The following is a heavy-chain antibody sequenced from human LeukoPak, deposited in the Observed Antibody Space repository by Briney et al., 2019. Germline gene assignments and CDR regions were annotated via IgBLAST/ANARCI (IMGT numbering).Heavy chain of an antibody. CDR3: VSKEASGSEPFDY. D-gene: IGHD3-10*01. CDR1: GGSISSGGYS. V-gene: IGHV4-30-2*01. Sequence: SETLSLTCAVSGGSISSGGYSWSWIRQPPGKGLEWIGYISHSGSTYYNPSLKSRVTISVDRSKNQFSLKLSSVTAADTAVYYCVSKEASGSEPFDYWGQGTLVTVSS. J-gene: IGHJ4*02. CDR2: ISHSGST.